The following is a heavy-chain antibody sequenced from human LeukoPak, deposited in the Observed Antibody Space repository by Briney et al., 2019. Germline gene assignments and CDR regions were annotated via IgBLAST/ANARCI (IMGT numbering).Heavy chain of an antibody. CDR3: ARVEGGWTGGSFDP. D-gene: IGHD3/OR15-3a*01. J-gene: IGHJ5*02. CDR1: GFTFSNYG. Sequence: TGGSLRLSCPASGFTFSNYGMHWVRQAPGKGLEWVAAISYDGGNQYYSDSVEGRFTISRDNSKNTLYLQINSLRPDDTAVYYCARVEGGWTGGSFDPWGQGTLVTVSS. V-gene: IGHV3-30*03. CDR2: ISYDGGNQ.